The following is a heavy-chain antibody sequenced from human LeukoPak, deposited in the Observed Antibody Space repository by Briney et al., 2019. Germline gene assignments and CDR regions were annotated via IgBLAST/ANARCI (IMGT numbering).Heavy chain of an antibody. V-gene: IGHV3-21*01. CDR3: ARAFADIRGHFDY. D-gene: IGHD2-15*01. CDR2: ISSSSSYI. Sequence: PGGSLRRSCAVSGFTFSSYEMNWVRQAPGKGLEWVSSISSSSSYIYYADSVKGRFTISRDNAKNSLYLQMNSLRAEDTAVYCCARAFADIRGHFDYWGQGTLVTVSS. CDR1: GFTFSSYE. J-gene: IGHJ4*02.